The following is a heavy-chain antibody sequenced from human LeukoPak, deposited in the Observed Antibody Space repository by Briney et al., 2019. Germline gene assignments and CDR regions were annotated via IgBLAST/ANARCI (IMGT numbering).Heavy chain of an antibody. CDR1: GFTFSIYA. CDR3: VRDRNWAFDY. Sequence: TGGSLRLSCAASGFTFSIYAMHWVRQAPGKGLEYVSDISSNGGSTYYANSVKGRFTISRDNAKNSLHLQMNSLRAEDTALYYCVRDRNWAFDYWGQGTLVTVSS. CDR2: ISSNGGST. J-gene: IGHJ4*02. D-gene: IGHD7-27*01. V-gene: IGHV3-64*01.